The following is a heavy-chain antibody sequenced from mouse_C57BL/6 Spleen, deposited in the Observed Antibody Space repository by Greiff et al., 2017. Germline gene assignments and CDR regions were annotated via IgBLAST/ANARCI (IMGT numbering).Heavy chain of an antibody. CDR3: ARDYSNYPAWFAY. CDR2: ISDGGSYT. Sequence: DVMLVESGGGLVKPGGSLKLSCAASGFTFSSYAMSWVRQTPEKRLEWVATISDGGSYTYYPDNVKGRFTISRDNAKNNLYLQMSHLKSEDTAMYYCARDYSNYPAWFAYWGQGTLVTVSA. J-gene: IGHJ3*01. CDR1: GFTFSSYA. D-gene: IGHD2-5*01. V-gene: IGHV5-4*01.